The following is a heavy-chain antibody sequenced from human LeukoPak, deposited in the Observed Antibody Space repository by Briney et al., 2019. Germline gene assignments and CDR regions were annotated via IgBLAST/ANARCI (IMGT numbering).Heavy chain of an antibody. CDR3: AMSDSGYDLGGDY. CDR2: INHSGST. V-gene: IGHV4-34*01. D-gene: IGHD5-12*01. Sequence: MSSETLSLTCAVYGGSFSDYYWTWIRQSPGKGLEWIGEINHSGSTNYNPSLKSRVTISVDTSKNQFSLKLSSVTAADTAVYYCAMSDSGYDLGGDYWGQGTLVTVSS. J-gene: IGHJ4*02. CDR1: GGSFSDYY.